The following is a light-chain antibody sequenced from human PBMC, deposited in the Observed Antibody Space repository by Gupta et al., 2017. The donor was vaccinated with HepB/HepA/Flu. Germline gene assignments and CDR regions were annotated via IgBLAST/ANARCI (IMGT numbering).Light chain of an antibody. J-gene: IGLJ1*01. CDR1: IHDIGTFYY. Sequence: QSALTQPASVSGSPVPSITISCTGGIHDIGTFYYVSWYQQRPGKAPQVMIFNVNERPAGVAVRFSGSKSGNTASLTISGRQAEDEADYYCCSYGRGGTLLFGTGTKVTVL. V-gene: IGLV2-14*03. CDR3: CSYGRGGTLL. CDR2: NVN.